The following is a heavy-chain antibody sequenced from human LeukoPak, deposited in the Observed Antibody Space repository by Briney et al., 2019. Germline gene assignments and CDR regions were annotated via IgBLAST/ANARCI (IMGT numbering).Heavy chain of an antibody. CDR2: ISSSSSYI. CDR1: GFTFSSYS. CDR3: ARDPMPRGLWFGELFRYLDY. D-gene: IGHD3-10*01. V-gene: IGHV3-21*01. J-gene: IGHJ4*02. Sequence: GGSLRLSCAASGFTFSSYSMNWVRQAPGKGLEWVSSISSSSSYIYYADSVKGRFTISRDNAKNSLYLQMNSLRAEDTAVYYRARDPMPRGLWFGELFRYLDYWGQGTLVTVSS.